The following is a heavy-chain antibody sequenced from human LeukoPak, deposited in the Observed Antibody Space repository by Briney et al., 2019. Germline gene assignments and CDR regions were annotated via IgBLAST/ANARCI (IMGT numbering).Heavy chain of an antibody. CDR1: GYTFTSYG. J-gene: IGHJ4*02. D-gene: IGHD2-15*01. CDR3: ARGRLGYCRGGSCLDY. Sequence: ASVKVSCKVSGYTFTSYGISWVRQAPGQGLEWMGWISAYNGNTNYAQKLQGRVTMTTDTSTSTAYMELRSLRSDDTAVYYCARGRLGYCRGGSCLDYWGQGTLVTVSS. V-gene: IGHV1-18*01. CDR2: ISAYNGNT.